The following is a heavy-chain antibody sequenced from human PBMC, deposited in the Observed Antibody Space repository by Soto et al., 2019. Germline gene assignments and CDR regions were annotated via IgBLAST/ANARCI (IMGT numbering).Heavy chain of an antibody. J-gene: IGHJ6*02. Sequence: EVQLVESGGGLVKPGGSLRLSCAASGFTLSNENMNWVRQAPGKGLEWVSFISSSSTYMYYADSVTGRFTISRGNAGNSLYLQMNSLRAEDTAVYSCAGSIVVVAPTAGMDVWGQGTTVTVSS. D-gene: IGHD2-21*01. V-gene: IGHV3-21*01. CDR2: ISSSSTYM. CDR3: AGSIVVVAPTAGMDV. CDR1: GFTLSNEN.